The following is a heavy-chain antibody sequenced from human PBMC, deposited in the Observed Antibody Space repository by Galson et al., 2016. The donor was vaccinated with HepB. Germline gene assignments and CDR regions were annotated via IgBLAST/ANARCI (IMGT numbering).Heavy chain of an antibody. CDR2: INPSGGSA. Sequence: SVKVSCKASGYTFTSYRMHWVRQAPGQGLEWMGIINPSGGSASYAQKFQDRVTMTRDTSTSTVYMELSSLRSEDTAVYYCVRSLGSGSQAYYGMDVRGKGTTVTVSS. D-gene: IGHD3-10*01. J-gene: IGHJ6*04. CDR3: VRSLGSGSQAYYGMDV. V-gene: IGHV1-46*03. CDR1: GYTFTSYR.